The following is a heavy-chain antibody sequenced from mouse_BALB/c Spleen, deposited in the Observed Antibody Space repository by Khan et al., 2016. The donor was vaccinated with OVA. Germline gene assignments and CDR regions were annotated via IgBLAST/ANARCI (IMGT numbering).Heavy chain of an antibody. CDR2: ISSGGST. CDR3: GRDYWFTY. V-gene: IGHV5-6-5*01. CDR1: GFTFSNYA. J-gene: IGHJ3*01. Sequence: EVMLVESGGGLVKPGGSLKLSCAASGFTFSNYAMSWVRQTPEKRLEWVASISSGGSTYYPDSVKGRFTISRDNARNIMYLQMSSLRSEDTSMYYCGRDYWFTYWGQGTLVTVSA.